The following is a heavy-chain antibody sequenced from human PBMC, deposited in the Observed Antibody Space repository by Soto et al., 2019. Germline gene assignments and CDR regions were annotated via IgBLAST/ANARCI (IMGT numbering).Heavy chain of an antibody. V-gene: IGHV4-4*02. Sequence: QVQLQESGPGVVKPSGTLSLTCAVSGGSVSSDCWWSWVRLPPGKGLEWIGEIYHSGRTNYNPSLKSRVTISLDKSKNQLSLILNSVTAADTAVYYCARDRPSYGRNFDSWGQGTLVTVSS. CDR2: IYHSGRT. D-gene: IGHD1-26*01. CDR3: ARDRPSYGRNFDS. CDR1: GGSVSSDCW. J-gene: IGHJ4*02.